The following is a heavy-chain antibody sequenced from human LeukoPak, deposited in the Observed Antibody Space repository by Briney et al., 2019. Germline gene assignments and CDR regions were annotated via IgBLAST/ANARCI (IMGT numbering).Heavy chain of an antibody. J-gene: IGHJ4*02. CDR1: GFTFSSYE. V-gene: IGHV3-48*03. CDR2: ISGSGSSV. CDR3: ARARGIAAPGPLH. Sequence: SGGSLRLSCAASGFTFSSYEMNWVRQAPGEGLEWISYISGSGSSVKYADSVKGRFTISRDNAKNSLYLQMNSLRAEDTAVYYCARARGIAAPGPLHWGQGTLVTVSS. D-gene: IGHD6-13*01.